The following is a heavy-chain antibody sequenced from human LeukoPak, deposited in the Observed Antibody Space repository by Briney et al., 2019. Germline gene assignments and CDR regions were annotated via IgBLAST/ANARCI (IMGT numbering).Heavy chain of an antibody. D-gene: IGHD5-24*01. Sequence: GASVKVSCKASGYPFTSYGISWVRQAPGQGLEWMGWISAYNGNTNYTQNLQGRITMTTDTSTSTAYMELRSLRSDDTAVYYCARDFRSLSGPRWLHFGGQGTLATVSS. J-gene: IGHJ4*02. CDR1: GYPFTSYG. CDR2: ISAYNGNT. V-gene: IGHV1-18*01. CDR3: ARDFRSLSGPRWLHF.